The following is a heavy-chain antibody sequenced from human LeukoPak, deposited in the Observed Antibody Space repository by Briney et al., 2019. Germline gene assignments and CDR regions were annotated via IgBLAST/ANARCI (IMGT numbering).Heavy chain of an antibody. J-gene: IGHJ3*02. V-gene: IGHV4-61*02. CDR1: GGSINSGTYY. CDR2: ISTSGST. Sequence: KPSETLSLTCTVSGGSINSGTYYWSWIRQPAGKGLEWIGRISTSGSTNYNPSLKSRVTISVDTSKNQFSLKLSSVTAADTAVYYCARDWGELWAFDIWGQGTMVTVSS. D-gene: IGHD3-16*01. CDR3: ARDWGELWAFDI.